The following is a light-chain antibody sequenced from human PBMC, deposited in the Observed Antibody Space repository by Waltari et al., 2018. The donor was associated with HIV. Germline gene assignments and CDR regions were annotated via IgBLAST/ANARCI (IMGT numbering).Light chain of an antibody. CDR3: CSYTGITTWV. V-gene: IGLV2-23*01. Sequence: QSALTQPASVSGSPGQPITISCTGTSSDGGSYNVVTWYQQHPGKSPKLMIYEDNMRPSGVSNRFSGSKSGNTASLTISGLQAEDEADYYCCSYTGITTWVFGGGTKLTVL. CDR2: EDN. J-gene: IGLJ3*02. CDR1: SSDGGSYNV.